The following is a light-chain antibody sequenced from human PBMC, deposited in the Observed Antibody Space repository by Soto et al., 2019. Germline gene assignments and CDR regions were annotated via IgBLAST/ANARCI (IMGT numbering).Light chain of an antibody. CDR3: QQYNGYSQFT. J-gene: IGKJ2*01. CDR2: DAS. Sequence: DIQLTQSPSTLSASVGGRVSITCRASQSIHSWLAWYQQKPGKAPKLLIFDASSLESGVPSRFSGSASGTEFTLTINSLQPDDFATYYCQQYNGYSQFTFGQGTKLEIK. CDR1: QSIHSW. V-gene: IGKV1-5*01.